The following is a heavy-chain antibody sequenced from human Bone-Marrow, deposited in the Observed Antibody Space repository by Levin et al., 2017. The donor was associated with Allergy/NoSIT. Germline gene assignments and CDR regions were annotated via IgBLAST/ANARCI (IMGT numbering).Heavy chain of an antibody. D-gene: IGHD4-23*01. CDR3: ARDGGYSGTGPLDS. Sequence: ASVKVSCKTSGYKFISEYMHWVRQAPGQGLEWMGVINPSDGSTSYAQTFQDRVLLTRDMSTSTIYMTLSSLRHEDTAIYYCARDGGYSGTGPLDSWGQGTLVSVSS. V-gene: IGHV1-46*01. CDR2: INPSDGST. J-gene: IGHJ4*02. CDR1: GYKFISEY.